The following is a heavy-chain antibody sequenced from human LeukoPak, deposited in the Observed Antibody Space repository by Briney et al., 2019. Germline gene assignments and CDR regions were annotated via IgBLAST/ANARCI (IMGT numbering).Heavy chain of an antibody. J-gene: IGHJ6*02. CDR3: ARRDGYCSSTSCYADYYYGMDV. V-gene: IGHV5-51*01. CDR1: GYSFISYW. D-gene: IGHD2-2*01. CDR2: IYPGGSDT. Sequence: GESLKISCKGSGYSFISYWIGWVRQMPGKGLEWMGIIYPGGSDTTYSPSFQGQVTISADKSISTAYLQWSSLKASDTAMYYCARRDGYCSSTSCYADYYYGMDVWGQGTTVTVSS.